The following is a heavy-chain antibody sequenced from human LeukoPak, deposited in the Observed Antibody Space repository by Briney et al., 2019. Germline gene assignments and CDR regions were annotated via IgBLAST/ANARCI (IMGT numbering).Heavy chain of an antibody. V-gene: IGHV1-46*01. CDR2: INPNGGAT. D-gene: IGHD1-14*01. CDR1: GYTFIDFS. CDR3: ARETGNVCGRRRGWFFP. J-gene: IGHJ5*02. Sequence: ASVKVSCKASGYTFIDFSIHWVRHAPGQGLEWMGMINPNGGATTYAQKFQGRVTMKRDMSTSAVYMQLSSVRSEETAVYYCARETGNVCGRRRGWFFPWGQGTLVTLSS.